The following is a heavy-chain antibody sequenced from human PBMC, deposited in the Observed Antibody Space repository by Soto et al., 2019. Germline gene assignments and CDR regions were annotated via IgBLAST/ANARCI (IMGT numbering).Heavy chain of an antibody. CDR3: AGTHSGRHYSVFNY. CDR2: IYRSGTT. V-gene: IGHV4-38-2*01. Sequence: SQTLSLTCFVSNFSISSGYYWAWIRQSPGKGLEWIASIYRSGTTSYNPSLKSRVTISVDPSKSQFSLMLTAVTAADTAVYYCAGTHSGRHYSVFNYWGRDSLVTVS. D-gene: IGHD1-26*01. CDR1: NFSISSGYY. J-gene: IGHJ1*01.